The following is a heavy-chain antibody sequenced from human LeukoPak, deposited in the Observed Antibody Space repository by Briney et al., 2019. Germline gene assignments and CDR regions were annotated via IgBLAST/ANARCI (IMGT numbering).Heavy chain of an antibody. CDR1: GFRFSSYA. D-gene: IGHD3-22*01. CDR3: ANVYGGYDSSGYSAPRTGLN. CDR2: ISGSGGDT. V-gene: IGHV3-23*01. J-gene: IGHJ4*02. Sequence: PGGSLRLSCVTSGFRFSSYAMSWVRLAPRKGLEWVSLISGSGGDTNYADSVKGRFTISRDNSKSTLYLQMNSLRDDDTAVYYCANVYGGYDSSGYSAPRTGLNWGQGTLVTVSS.